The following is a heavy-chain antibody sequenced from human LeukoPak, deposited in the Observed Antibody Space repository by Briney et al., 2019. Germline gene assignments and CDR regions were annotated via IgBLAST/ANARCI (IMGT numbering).Heavy chain of an antibody. CDR3: ARRCRDGYNRTRGCWFDP. Sequence: PSETLSLTCTVSGGSISSGSYYWSWIRQPAGKGLEWIGRIYTSGSTNYNPSLKSRVTISVDTSKNQFSLKLSSVTAADTAVYYCARRCRDGYNRTRGCWFDPWGQGTLVTVSS. CDR1: GGSISSGSYY. J-gene: IGHJ5*02. V-gene: IGHV4-61*02. CDR2: IYTSGST. D-gene: IGHD5-24*01.